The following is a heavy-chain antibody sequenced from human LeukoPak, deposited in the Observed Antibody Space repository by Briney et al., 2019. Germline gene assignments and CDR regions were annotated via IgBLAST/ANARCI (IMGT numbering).Heavy chain of an antibody. V-gene: IGHV1-8*01. CDR3: AIYFRVGATEFDY. CDR2: MNPNSGNT. J-gene: IGHJ4*02. CDR1: GYTFTSYD. D-gene: IGHD1-26*01. Sequence: ASEKFSCTSSGYTFTSYDINWVRQATGQGLERIGWMNPNSGNTGYAQKFQGRVTMTRNTSMSTAYMELSSLRSEDTAVYYCAIYFRVGATEFDYWGQGTLVTVSS.